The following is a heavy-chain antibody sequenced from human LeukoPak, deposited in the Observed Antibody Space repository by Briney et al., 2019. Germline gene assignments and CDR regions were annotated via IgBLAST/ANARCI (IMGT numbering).Heavy chain of an antibody. J-gene: IGHJ4*02. D-gene: IGHD2-15*01. CDR1: GLNFRDYG. Sequence: GGSLRLSCSGSGLNFRDYGLSWVRQAPGKGLEWASGINWDGENTAYADSVKGRFTISRDNADNAVYLQMDSPRVEDTALYYCARDLSATWYSLAYWGRGTLVTVSS. CDR3: ARDLSATWYSLAY. CDR2: INWDGENT. V-gene: IGHV3-20*04.